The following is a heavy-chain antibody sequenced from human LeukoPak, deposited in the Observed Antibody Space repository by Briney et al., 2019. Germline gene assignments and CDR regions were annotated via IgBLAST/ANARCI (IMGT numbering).Heavy chain of an antibody. CDR1: GGSISSGRYY. CDR3: ARDQRVNGYNSRWTRPFDY. J-gene: IGHJ4*02. D-gene: IGHD5-24*01. CDR2: IYHSGST. Sequence: HPSETLSLTCTVSGGSISSGRYYWSWIRQPPGKGLEWIGYIYHSGSTYYNPSLKSRVTISVDRSKNQFSLKLSSVTAADTAVYYCARDQRVNGYNSRWTRPFDYWGQGTLVTVSS. V-gene: IGHV4-30-2*01.